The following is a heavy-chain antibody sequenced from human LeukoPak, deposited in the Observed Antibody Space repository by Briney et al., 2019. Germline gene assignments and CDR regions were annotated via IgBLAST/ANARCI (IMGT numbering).Heavy chain of an antibody. D-gene: IGHD1-1*01. CDR3: APTGTTYPAGWFDP. CDR2: IIPIFGTA. CDR1: GGTFSSYA. V-gene: IGHV1-69*06. Sequence: SVKVSCKASGGTFSSYAISWVRQAPGQGLEWMGGIIPIFGTANYAQKFQGRVTITADKSTSTAYMELSSLRSEDTAVYYCAPTGTTYPAGWFDPWGQGTLVTVSS. J-gene: IGHJ5*02.